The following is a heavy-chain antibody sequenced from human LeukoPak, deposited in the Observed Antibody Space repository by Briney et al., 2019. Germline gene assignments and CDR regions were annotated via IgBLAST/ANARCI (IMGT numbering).Heavy chain of an antibody. CDR1: GFTFSDYY. Sequence: GGSLRLSCAASGFTFSDYYMSWIRQAPGKGLEWVSYISSSGSTIYYADSVKGRFTISRDNAKNSLYLQMNSLRAEDTAVYYCANSEKYYYDSSGYYSPWYYFDYWGQGTLVTVSS. J-gene: IGHJ4*02. CDR2: ISSSGSTI. V-gene: IGHV3-11*01. D-gene: IGHD3-22*01. CDR3: ANSEKYYYDSSGYYSPWYYFDY.